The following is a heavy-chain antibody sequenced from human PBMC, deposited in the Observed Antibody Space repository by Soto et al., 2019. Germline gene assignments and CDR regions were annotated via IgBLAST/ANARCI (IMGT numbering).Heavy chain of an antibody. CDR3: GRDSHGDY. CDR2: IDHDGPT. J-gene: IGHJ4*02. V-gene: IGHV3-74*01. CDR1: GFTFSNYW. Sequence: EVQLVESGGGLVQPGGSLRLSCAGSGFTFSNYWMHWVRQATGKGLEWVSRIDHDGPTDYADSVRGRFTISRENAENTLYLQMNSLRPEDTAVYYCGRDSHGDYWGQGTLVTVSS.